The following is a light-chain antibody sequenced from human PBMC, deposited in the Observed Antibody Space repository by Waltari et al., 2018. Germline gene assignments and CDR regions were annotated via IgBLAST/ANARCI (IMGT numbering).Light chain of an antibody. CDR1: QRVTTN. V-gene: IGKV3-15*01. J-gene: IGKJ4*01. Sequence: EIVMTQSPGTLSVSPGERITLSCKASQRVTTNLAWYQQQPGQAPRLLMVGASTRATGVPGRFSGSGSGTEFTLTINNVQPEDFAIYYCQQYDDWPPLTFGGGTKVE. CDR2: GAS. CDR3: QQYDDWPPLT.